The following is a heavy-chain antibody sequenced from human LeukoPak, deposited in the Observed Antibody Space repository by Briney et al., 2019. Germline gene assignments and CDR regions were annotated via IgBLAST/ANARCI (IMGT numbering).Heavy chain of an antibody. CDR2: ISSGSGTI. CDR3: AREAIKDY. CDR1: GFTFSSHS. J-gene: IGHJ4*02. V-gene: IGHV3-48*02. Sequence: PGGSLRLSCAVSGFTFSSHSMNWVRQAPGKGLEWVSYISSGSGTIYYADSVKGRFTIARDDAKNSLYLQMSSLRDEGTAVYYCAREAIKDYWGQGTLVTVSS.